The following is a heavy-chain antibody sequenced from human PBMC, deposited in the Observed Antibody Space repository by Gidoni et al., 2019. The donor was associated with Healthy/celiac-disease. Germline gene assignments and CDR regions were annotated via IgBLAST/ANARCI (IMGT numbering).Heavy chain of an antibody. CDR2: IGTAGDT. V-gene: IGHV3-13*01. J-gene: IGHJ6*02. D-gene: IGHD2-2*01. CDR3: ARGPPYCSSTSCHYYYYGMDV. Sequence: EVQLVESGGGLVQPGGSLRLSCAASGFTFSSYAMPWVRQATGKGLEWVSAIGTAGDTYYPGSVKGRFTISRENAKNSLYLQMNSLRAGDTAVYYCARGPPYCSSTSCHYYYYGMDVWGQGTTVTVSS. CDR1: GFTFSSYA.